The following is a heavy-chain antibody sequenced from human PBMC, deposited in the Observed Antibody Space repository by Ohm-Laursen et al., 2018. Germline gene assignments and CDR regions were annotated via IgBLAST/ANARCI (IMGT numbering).Heavy chain of an antibody. CDR1: GFTFSSYA. CDR2: ISGSGGSS. V-gene: IGHV3-23*01. J-gene: IGHJ4*02. Sequence: SLRLSCAASGFTFSSYAMSWVRQAPGKGLEWVSGISGSGGSSYYADSVKGRFTISRDNFKNTLYLQMNSLRAEDTAVYYCAKGLPIAVAANRYFDYWGQGTVVTVSS. D-gene: IGHD6-19*01. CDR3: AKGLPIAVAANRYFDY.